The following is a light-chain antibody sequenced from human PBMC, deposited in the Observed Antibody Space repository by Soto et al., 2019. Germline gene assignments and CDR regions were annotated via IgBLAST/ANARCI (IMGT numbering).Light chain of an antibody. CDR3: QHYGDSLTWT. Sequence: TVLTHSPDTLSLSPGERSTPSFMASQSVSATYLAWCQQKPGQAPRLLIYGAASRATGSPDRFSGGGSGTDFTLTISRLEPGDFAVYYCQHYGDSLTWTFGQGTKVDIK. CDR1: QSVSATY. CDR2: GAA. V-gene: IGKV3-20*01. J-gene: IGKJ1*01.